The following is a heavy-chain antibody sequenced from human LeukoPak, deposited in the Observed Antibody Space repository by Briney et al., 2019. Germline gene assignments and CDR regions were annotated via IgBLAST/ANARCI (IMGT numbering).Heavy chain of an antibody. V-gene: IGHV3-23*01. D-gene: IGHD6-13*01. CDR2: ITDGGGST. CDR3: VKDVDSSSWYNWFDP. CDR1: KFTFRNYA. J-gene: IGHJ5*02. Sequence: GGSLRLSCAASKFTFRNYAMSWVRQAPGRGLEWVAAITDGGGSTYYADSVKGRFTISRDNSKNTLYLQMSSLRAEDTAVYYCVKDVDSSSWYNWFDPWGQGTLVTVPS.